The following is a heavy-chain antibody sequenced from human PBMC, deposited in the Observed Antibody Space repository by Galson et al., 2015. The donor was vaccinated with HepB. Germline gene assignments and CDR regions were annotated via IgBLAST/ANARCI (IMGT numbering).Heavy chain of an antibody. Sequence: SVKVSCKVSGYTLTELSMHWVRQAPGKGLEWMGGFDPEDGETIYAQKFQGRVTMTEDTSTDTAYMELSSLRSEDTAVYYCAAAGSGSSLHFDYWGQGTMVTVSS. J-gene: IGHJ4*02. CDR2: FDPEDGET. CDR3: AAAGSGSSLHFDY. V-gene: IGHV1-24*01. CDR1: GYTLTELS. D-gene: IGHD3-10*01.